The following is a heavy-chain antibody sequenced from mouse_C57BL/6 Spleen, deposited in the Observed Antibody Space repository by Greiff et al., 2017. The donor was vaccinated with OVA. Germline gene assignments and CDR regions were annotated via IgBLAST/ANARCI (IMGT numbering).Heavy chain of an antibody. CDR2: INPNNGGT. J-gene: IGHJ4*01. CDR3: ATYYSNYEWAMDY. Sequence: VQLQQSGPELVKPGASVTMSCKASGYTFTDYNMHWVKQRHGKSLEWIGYINPNNGGTSYNQKFKGKATLTVNKSSSTAYMVLRSLTSEDSAVYYCATYYSNYEWAMDYWGQGTSVTVSS. V-gene: IGHV1-22*01. CDR1: GYTFTDYN. D-gene: IGHD2-5*01.